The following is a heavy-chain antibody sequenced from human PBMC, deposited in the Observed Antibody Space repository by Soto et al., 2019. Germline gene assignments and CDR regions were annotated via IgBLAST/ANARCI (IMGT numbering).Heavy chain of an antibody. CDR3: ARSGARPGDYYYGMDV. Sequence: QVQLVQSGAEVKKPGSSVKVSCKASGGTFSSYGVSWVRQAPGQGLEWMGGISPIFGTANHAQKFQGRVTMTADEPTSTAYMEPGSPRSEDTAVYYCARSGARPGDYYYGMDVWGQGTTVTVSS. CDR2: ISPIFGTA. CDR1: GGTFSSYG. J-gene: IGHJ6*02. D-gene: IGHD3-10*01. V-gene: IGHV1-69*12.